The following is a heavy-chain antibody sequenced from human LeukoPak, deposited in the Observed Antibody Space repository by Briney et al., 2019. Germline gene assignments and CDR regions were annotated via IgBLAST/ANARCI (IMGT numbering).Heavy chain of an antibody. CDR3: ARSSPREYAFDI. V-gene: IGHV4-4*02. CDR1: GGSISSNNW. Sequence: SGTLSLTCAVSGGSISSNNWWSWVRQPPGKGLEWIGHMYYTGITNYNPSLKSRVTMSGDTSKYQLSLNLNSVTAADTAMYYCARSSPREYAFDIWGQGTMVTVSS. J-gene: IGHJ3*02. CDR2: MYYTGIT.